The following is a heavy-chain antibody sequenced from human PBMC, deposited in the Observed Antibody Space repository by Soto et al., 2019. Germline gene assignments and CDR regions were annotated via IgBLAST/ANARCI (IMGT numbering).Heavy chain of an antibody. CDR1: GDTFSSYA. J-gene: IGHJ4*02. Sequence: QVQLVQSGAEVKKPGSSVKISYKASGDTFSSYAISWVRQAPAQGLEWKGGIIPIFGTANYAQKFQGRVTITADESTSTAYMELSSLRSEDTAVYYCARDRVGATALTNWGQGTLVTVSS. D-gene: IGHD1-26*01. CDR2: IIPIFGTA. CDR3: ARDRVGATALTN. V-gene: IGHV1-69*01.